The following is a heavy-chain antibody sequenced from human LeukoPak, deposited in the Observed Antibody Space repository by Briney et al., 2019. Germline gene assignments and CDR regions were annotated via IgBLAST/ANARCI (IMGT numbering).Heavy chain of an antibody. Sequence: GGSLRLSCTASGFNFGDHAMSWVRQAPGKGLEWVTFIRSKAYGGTTEYAASVKGRFTISRDDSKSIAYLQMNSLKTEDTAVYYCTRGPMHLWIHNGMDVWGQGTTVTVSS. J-gene: IGHJ6*02. CDR2: IRSKAYGGTT. CDR3: TRGPMHLWIHNGMDV. CDR1: GFNFGDHA. D-gene: IGHD5-18*01. V-gene: IGHV3-49*04.